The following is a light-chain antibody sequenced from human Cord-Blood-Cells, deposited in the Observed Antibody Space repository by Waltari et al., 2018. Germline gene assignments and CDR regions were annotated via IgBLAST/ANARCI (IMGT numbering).Light chain of an antibody. CDR1: SSDVGGYNY. CDR2: EVS. V-gene: IGLV2-14*01. J-gene: IGLJ3*02. CDR3: SSYTSSSTLWV. Sequence: QSALTQPASVSGSPGQSITISCTGTSSDVGGYNYVSWYQQPPGKAPKLMIYEVSNRPSGVSNRVAGSKSGNTASLTISGLQAEDESDYYCSSYTSSSTLWVFGGGTKLTVL.